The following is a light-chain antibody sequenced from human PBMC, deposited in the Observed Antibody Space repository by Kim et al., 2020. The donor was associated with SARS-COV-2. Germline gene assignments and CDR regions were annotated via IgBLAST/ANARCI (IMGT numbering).Light chain of an antibody. CDR3: QQYDTSPYT. CDR2: LAS. V-gene: IGKV3-20*01. Sequence: ETVLTQSPGTLSLSPGESATLSCRASQSVSSNYLAWYHQRPGQAPRLLIYLASTRATGAPDRFSGSGSETDFTLTIRRLEPEDSGVFYCQQYDTSPYTFGQGTKLEIK. J-gene: IGKJ2*01. CDR1: QSVSSNY.